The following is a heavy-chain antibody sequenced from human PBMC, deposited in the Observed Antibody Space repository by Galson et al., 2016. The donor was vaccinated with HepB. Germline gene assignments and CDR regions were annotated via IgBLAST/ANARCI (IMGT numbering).Heavy chain of an antibody. CDR2: ISYDGSNK. CDR1: GFTFSTYA. D-gene: IGHD2-21*01. Sequence: SLRLSCAASGFTFSTYAMHRVRQAPGKGLEGVAVISYDGSNKFYADSVKGRFTISRDNSKNTLYLQMNSLRDEDTAVYYCAKEAAHTVKSGSDVDYWGQGTLVTVSS. CDR3: AKEAAHTVKSGSDVDY. V-gene: IGHV3-30*18. J-gene: IGHJ4*02.